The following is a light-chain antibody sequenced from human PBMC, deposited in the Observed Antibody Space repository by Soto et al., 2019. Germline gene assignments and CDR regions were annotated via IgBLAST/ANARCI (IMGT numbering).Light chain of an antibody. Sequence: DIVLTQSPGTLSLSPGERAALSCRASRSVSGSYLTWYQQKPGQAPRLLIYDASRRATGVPDRFSGSGSGTDFTLTISGLEPGDFAVYYCQQYGSSPGTFGQGTKVEIK. J-gene: IGKJ1*01. CDR2: DAS. CDR3: QQYGSSPGT. V-gene: IGKV3-20*01. CDR1: RSVSGSY.